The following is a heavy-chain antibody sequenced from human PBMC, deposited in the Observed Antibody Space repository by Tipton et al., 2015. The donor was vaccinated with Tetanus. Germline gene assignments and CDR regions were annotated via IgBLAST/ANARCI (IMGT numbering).Heavy chain of an antibody. CDR1: GYTFTGYY. CDR2: IDPNSGGT. CDR3: ARDRGDYIYYGMDV. D-gene: IGHD3-22*01. Sequence: QLVQSGAEVKKPGASVKVSCKASGYTFTGYYIYWVRQAPGQGLEWMGWIDPNSGGTVYAHKFQGRVTMTRDTSISTAYMELRSLRSDDTAVYYCARDRGDYIYYGMDVWGPGTTVTVS. V-gene: IGHV1-2*02. J-gene: IGHJ6*02.